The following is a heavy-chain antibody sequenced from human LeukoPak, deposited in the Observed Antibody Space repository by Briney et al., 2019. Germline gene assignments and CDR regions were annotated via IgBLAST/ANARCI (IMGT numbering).Heavy chain of an antibody. Sequence: GESLKISCKGSGYSFTSSWIGWLRQMPGKGLEWMGIIYPGDSDIKYSPSFQGQVTISADKSISTAYLQWSGLKASDTAMYYCARPHGYNYGTYFDYWGQGTLVTVSS. CDR1: GYSFTSSW. CDR2: IYPGDSDI. J-gene: IGHJ4*02. V-gene: IGHV5-51*01. D-gene: IGHD5-18*01. CDR3: ARPHGYNYGTYFDY.